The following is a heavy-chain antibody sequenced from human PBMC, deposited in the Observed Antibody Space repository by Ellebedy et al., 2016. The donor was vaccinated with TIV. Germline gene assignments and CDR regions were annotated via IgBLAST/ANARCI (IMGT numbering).Heavy chain of an antibody. Sequence: SETLSLTCTVSGGSISSYYWSWIRQPPGKGLEWIGYIYYSGRTNYNSSLKSRVTISVDTSKNQFSLKVTSVTAADTAVYYCARGVSTMNPWGQGTLVTVSS. J-gene: IGHJ5*02. CDR3: ARGVSTMNP. CDR1: GGSISSYY. D-gene: IGHD3-22*01. V-gene: IGHV4-59*01. CDR2: IYYSGRT.